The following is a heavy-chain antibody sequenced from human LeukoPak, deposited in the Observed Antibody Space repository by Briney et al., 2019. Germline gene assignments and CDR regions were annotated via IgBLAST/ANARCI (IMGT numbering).Heavy chain of an antibody. CDR1: GYTFTSYG. CDR2: ISAYNGNT. J-gene: IGHJ4*02. D-gene: IGHD3-3*01. V-gene: IGHV1-18*01. CDR3: ARGYDFWSGYYRFDY. Sequence: ASVKVSCKASGYTFTSYGISWVRQAPGQGLEWMGWISAYNGNTNYAQKLQGRVTMTTDTSTSTAYMELRSLRSDDTAVYYCARGYDFWSGYYRFDYWGQGILVTVSS.